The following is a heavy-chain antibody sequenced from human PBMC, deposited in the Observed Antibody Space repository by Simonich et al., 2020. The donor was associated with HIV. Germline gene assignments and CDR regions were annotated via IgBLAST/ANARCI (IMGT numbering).Heavy chain of an antibody. Sequence: EVQLVQSGAEVKKPGESLKISCKGSGYSFTSYWIGWVRQMPGKGLEWWGISCPGDSDTRYSPSFQGQVTNSADKSISTAYLQWSSLKASDTAMYYCVRRKESSSWGYWGQGTLVTVSS. V-gene: IGHV5-51*03. CDR1: GYSFTSYW. CDR3: VRRKESSSWGY. CDR2: SCPGDSDT. J-gene: IGHJ4*02. D-gene: IGHD6-13*01.